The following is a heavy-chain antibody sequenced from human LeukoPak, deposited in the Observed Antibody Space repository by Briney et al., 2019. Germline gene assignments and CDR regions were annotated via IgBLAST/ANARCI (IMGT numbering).Heavy chain of an antibody. CDR3: ATVTDKGFLFDP. Sequence: ASVKVSCKVSGYTLTELSMHWVRQAPGKGLEWMEGFDPEDGETIYAQKFQGRVTMTEDTSTDTAYMELSSLRSEDTAVYYCATVTDKGFLFDPWGQGTLVTVSS. D-gene: IGHD2/OR15-2a*01. CDR2: FDPEDGET. CDR1: GYTLTELS. V-gene: IGHV1-24*01. J-gene: IGHJ5*02.